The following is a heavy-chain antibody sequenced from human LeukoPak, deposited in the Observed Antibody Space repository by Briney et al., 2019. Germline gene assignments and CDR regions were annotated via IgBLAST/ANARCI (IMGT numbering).Heavy chain of an antibody. J-gene: IGHJ5*02. CDR2: MNPNSGNT. Sequence: ASVKVSCKASGYTFNNYDINWVRQATGQGLEWMGWMNPNSGNTGYAQKFQGRVTITRDTSISTAYMELSSLRSENTAVYYCTRGGRGVQPSAPYFSWFDPWGQGTLVTVSS. V-gene: IGHV1-8*03. CDR1: GYTFNNYD. CDR3: TRGGRGVQPSAPYFSWFDP. D-gene: IGHD2-2*01.